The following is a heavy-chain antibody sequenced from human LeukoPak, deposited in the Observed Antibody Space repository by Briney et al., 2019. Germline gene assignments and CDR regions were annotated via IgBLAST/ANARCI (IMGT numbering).Heavy chain of an antibody. D-gene: IGHD4-17*01. Sequence: PGGSLRLSCAASGFTFDDYAMHWVRQAPGKGLEWVSGISWNSGSIGYAGSVKGRFTISRDNAKNSLYLQMNSLRAEDMALYYCAKGGGLATVTTSYFDYWGQGTLVTVSS. CDR2: ISWNSGSI. J-gene: IGHJ4*02. CDR1: GFTFDDYA. CDR3: AKGGGLATVTTSYFDY. V-gene: IGHV3-9*03.